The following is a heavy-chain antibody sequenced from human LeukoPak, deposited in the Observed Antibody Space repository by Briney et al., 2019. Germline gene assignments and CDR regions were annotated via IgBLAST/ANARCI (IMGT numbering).Heavy chain of an antibody. Sequence: GASVKVSCKTSGYTFTSYYMHWVRQAPGQGLEWMGIINPSGDSTSYAEKFQGRVTMTMDTSTSTLYMELSSLRSEDTAVYYCARDFVDTTMAAGRAFEIWGQGTMVTVSS. J-gene: IGHJ3*02. CDR3: ARDFVDTTMAAGRAFEI. CDR2: INPSGDST. D-gene: IGHD5-18*01. V-gene: IGHV1-46*01. CDR1: GYTFTSYY.